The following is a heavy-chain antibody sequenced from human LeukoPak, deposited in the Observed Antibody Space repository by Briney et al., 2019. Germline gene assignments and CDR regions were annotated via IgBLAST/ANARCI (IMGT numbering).Heavy chain of an antibody. CDR1: GYTFTGYY. V-gene: IGHV1-2*02. Sequence: ASVKVSCKASGYTFTGYYMHWVRQAPGQGLEWMGWINPNSGGTNYAQKFLGRVTMTRDTSISTAYMELSRLRSDDTAVYYCAREPFDILTGYYNEGGSFYDPWGQGTLVTVSS. CDR3: AREPFDILTGYYNEGGSFYDP. J-gene: IGHJ5*02. CDR2: INPNSGGT. D-gene: IGHD3-9*01.